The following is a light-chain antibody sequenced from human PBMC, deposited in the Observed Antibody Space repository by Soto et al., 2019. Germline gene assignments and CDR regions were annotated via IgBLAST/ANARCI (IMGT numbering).Light chain of an antibody. CDR3: QQYNSYWT. V-gene: IGKV1-5*01. CDR2: DAS. CDR1: QSISSW. Sequence: DIQMTQSPFTLSASVGDRVPITCRASQSISSWLAWYQQKPGKAPKLLIYDASSLESGVPSRFSGGGSGTEFTLTISSLQPDDFATYYCQQYNSYWTFGQGTKVDI. J-gene: IGKJ1*01.